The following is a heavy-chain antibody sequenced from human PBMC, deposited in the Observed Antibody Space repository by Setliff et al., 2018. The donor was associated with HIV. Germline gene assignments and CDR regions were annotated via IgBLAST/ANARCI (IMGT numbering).Heavy chain of an antibody. CDR3: ARGREWELSSWFDP. V-gene: IGHV3-30*03. Sequence: GGSLRLSCAASGFTFSSFGMHWVRQAPGKGLEWVAIISYDGSNKFYADTVKGRFIISRDSSKNTLSLQMNSLRPEDTAVYYCARGREWELSSWFDPWGQGTLVTVS. CDR1: GFTFSSFG. J-gene: IGHJ5*02. D-gene: IGHD1-26*01. CDR2: ISYDGSNK.